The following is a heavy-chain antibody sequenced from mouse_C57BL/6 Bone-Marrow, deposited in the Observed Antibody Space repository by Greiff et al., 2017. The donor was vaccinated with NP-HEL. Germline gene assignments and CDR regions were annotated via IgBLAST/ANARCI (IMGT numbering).Heavy chain of an antibody. Sequence: VQLQQSGAELVRPGASVKLSCTASGFNIKDDYMHWVKQRPEQGLEWIGWIDPENGDTEYASKFQGKATIPEDSSSNTAYLQLSSLTSEDTAVYYCTTPFAYWGHGTLVTVSA. CDR2: IDPENGDT. CDR3: TTPFAY. J-gene: IGHJ3*01. V-gene: IGHV14-4*01. CDR1: GFNIKDDY.